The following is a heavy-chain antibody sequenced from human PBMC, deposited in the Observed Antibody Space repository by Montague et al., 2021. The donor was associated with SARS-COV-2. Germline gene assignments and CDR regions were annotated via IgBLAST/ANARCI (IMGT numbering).Heavy chain of an antibody. CDR2: IYNSGTT. J-gene: IGHJ4*02. V-gene: IGHV4-59*01. CDR3: ARMFYDYVWETYRYRGNYFDS. D-gene: IGHD3-16*02. CDR1: GDSMSTNY. Sequence: SETLSLTCSVSGDSMSTNYWSWIRQPPGKGLEWIGHIYNSGTTIYNPSLKSRATIFIDVSKTQFSLRLSSVTATDTAVYYCARMFYDYVWETYRYRGNYFDSWGQGTLVTVSS.